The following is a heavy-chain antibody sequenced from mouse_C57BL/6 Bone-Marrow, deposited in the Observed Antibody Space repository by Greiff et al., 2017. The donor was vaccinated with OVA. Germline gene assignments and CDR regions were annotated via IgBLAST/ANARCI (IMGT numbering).Heavy chain of an antibody. Sequence: QVQLKQSGAELVKPGASVKMSCKASGYTFTSYWITWVKQRPGQGLEWIGDIYPGSGSTNYNEKFKSKATLTVDTSSSTAYMQLSSLTSEDSAVYYCASPYYYGSSFYFDYWGQGTTLTVSS. J-gene: IGHJ2*01. V-gene: IGHV1-55*01. CDR3: ASPYYYGSSFYFDY. D-gene: IGHD1-1*01. CDR2: IYPGSGST. CDR1: GYTFTSYW.